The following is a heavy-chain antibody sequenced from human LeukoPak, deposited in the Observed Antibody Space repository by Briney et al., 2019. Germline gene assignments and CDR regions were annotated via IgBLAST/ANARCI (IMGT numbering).Heavy chain of an antibody. CDR3: ARGPGMVRGKKYFDY. Sequence: NPGGSLRLSCAASGFTFSSYSMNWVRQAPGKGLEWVSSISSSSSYIYYADSVKGRFTISRDNAKNSLYLQMNSLRAEDTAVYYCARGPGMVRGKKYFDYWGQGTLVTVSS. CDR2: ISSSSSYI. V-gene: IGHV3-21*01. J-gene: IGHJ4*02. CDR1: GFTFSSYS. D-gene: IGHD3-10*01.